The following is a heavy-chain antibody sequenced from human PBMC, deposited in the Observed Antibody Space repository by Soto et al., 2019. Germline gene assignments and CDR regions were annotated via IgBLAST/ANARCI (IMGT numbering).Heavy chain of an antibody. CDR3: AKGSGYRPLNRLES. J-gene: IGHJ5*01. V-gene: IGHV3-23*05. D-gene: IGHD5-12*01. CDR1: GFAFRSYA. Sequence: WWSLRLSGAAGGFAFRSYAMSLVSQAPGKGLEWVSGIVGSGIGAYYADSVKGRFTISRVDSMNTVFLQLKNLRADDSAVYYCAKGSGYRPLNRLESWVQGTRATVSS. CDR2: IVGSGIGA.